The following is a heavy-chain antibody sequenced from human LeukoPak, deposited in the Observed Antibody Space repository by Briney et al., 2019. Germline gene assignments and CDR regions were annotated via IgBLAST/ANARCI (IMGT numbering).Heavy chain of an antibody. V-gene: IGHV4-39*01. CDR3: ARGGSTVLTLGPFDF. J-gene: IGHJ3*01. CDR2: IYYSGTT. CDR1: GGSLSSSGYY. Sequence: SETLSLTCTVSGGSLSSSGYYWGWIRQPPGKGLDWIGSIYYSGTTYYNPSLKSRFIISVDTSKNQFSLKLSSVTAADTAVYYCARGGSTVLTLGPFDFWGQGTMVTVSS. D-gene: IGHD4-23*01.